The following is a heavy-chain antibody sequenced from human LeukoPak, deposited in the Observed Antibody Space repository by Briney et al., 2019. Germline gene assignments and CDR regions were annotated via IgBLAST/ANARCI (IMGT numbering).Heavy chain of an antibody. CDR3: ASRDGYNYPFDY. CDR2: IIPIFGTA. J-gene: IGHJ4*02. CDR1: GGTFSSYA. D-gene: IGHD5-24*01. V-gene: IGHV1-69*13. Sequence: ASVKVPCKASGGTFSSYAISWVRQAPGQGLEWMGGIIPIFGTANYAQKFQGRVTITADESTSTAYMELSSLRSEDTAVYYCASRDGYNYPFDYWGQETLVTVSS.